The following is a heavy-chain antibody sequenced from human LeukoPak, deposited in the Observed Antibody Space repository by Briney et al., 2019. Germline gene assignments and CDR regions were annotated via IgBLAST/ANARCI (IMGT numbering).Heavy chain of an antibody. Sequence: GASVKVSCKASGYTFTGYYMHWVRQAPGQGLEWMGRINPNSGGTNYAQKFQGRVTMTRDTSISTAYMELSSLRSEDTAVYYCARGRPSPYDAFDIWGQGTMVTVSS. V-gene: IGHV1-2*06. CDR1: GYTFTGYY. CDR3: ARGRPSPYDAFDI. CDR2: INPNSGGT. J-gene: IGHJ3*02.